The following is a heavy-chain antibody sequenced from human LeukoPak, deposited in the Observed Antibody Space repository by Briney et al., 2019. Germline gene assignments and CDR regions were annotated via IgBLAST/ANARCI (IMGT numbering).Heavy chain of an antibody. J-gene: IGHJ4*02. Sequence: SETLSLTCAVSGGSFSGYYWTWIRQPPGKGLEWIGEINHSGSANYNPSLKSRVTISLDTSKNQFSLKLSSVTAADTAVCYCARGARGSYAYWGQGTLVTVSS. V-gene: IGHV4-34*01. CDR1: GGSFSGYY. CDR2: INHSGSA. CDR3: ARGARGSYAY. D-gene: IGHD5-18*01.